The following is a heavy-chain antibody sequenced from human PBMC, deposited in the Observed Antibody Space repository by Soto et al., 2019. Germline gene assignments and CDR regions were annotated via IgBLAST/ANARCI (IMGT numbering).Heavy chain of an antibody. CDR1: GGSFSGYY. Sequence: SETLSLTCAVYGGSFSGYYWSWIRQPPGKGLEWIGEINHSGSTNYNPSLKSRVTISVDTSKNQFSLKLSSVTAADTAVYYCATSREPRWLRPRRFDYWGQGTLVTVSS. D-gene: IGHD1-26*01. CDR3: ATSREPRWLRPRRFDY. J-gene: IGHJ4*02. V-gene: IGHV4-34*01. CDR2: INHSGST.